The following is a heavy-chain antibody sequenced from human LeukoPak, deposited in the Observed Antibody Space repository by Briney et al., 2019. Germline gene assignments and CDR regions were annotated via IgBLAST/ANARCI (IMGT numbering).Heavy chain of an antibody. V-gene: IGHV3-48*03. D-gene: IGHD3-22*01. CDR2: ISSSGSSI. J-gene: IGHJ3*02. CDR3: ARVLGYYDSSTYYSPWAFDI. Sequence: GGSLRLSCAASGFSFSSYEMNWVRQAPGKGLEWVSYISSSGSSIYYADSVKGRFTISRDNAKNSLYLQMNSLRAEDTAVYYCARVLGYYDSSTYYSPWAFDIWGQGTMVTVSS. CDR1: GFSFSSYE.